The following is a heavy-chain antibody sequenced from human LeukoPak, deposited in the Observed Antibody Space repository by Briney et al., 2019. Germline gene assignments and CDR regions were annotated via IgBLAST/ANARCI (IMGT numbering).Heavy chain of an antibody. J-gene: IGHJ5*02. V-gene: IGHV4-59*01. CDR3: ARIIRDYGSGSYGWFDP. CDR2: IYYSGST. Sequence: SETLSLTCTVSGGSIRSYYWSWIRQPPGKGLEWIGYIYYSGSTNYNPSLKSRVTISVDTSKNQFSLKLSSVTAADTAVYYCARIIRDYGSGSYGWFDPWGQGTLVTVSS. D-gene: IGHD3-10*01. CDR1: GGSIRSYY.